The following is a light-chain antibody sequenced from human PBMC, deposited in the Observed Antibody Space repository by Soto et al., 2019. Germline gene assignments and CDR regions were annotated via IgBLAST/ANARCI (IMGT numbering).Light chain of an antibody. J-gene: IGKJ3*01. CDR1: QSISSY. CDR2: AAS. CDR3: QQSYIPPFN. Sequence: DIQMTQSPSSLSASVGDRVTITCRASQSISSYLNWYQQKPGKAPKLLIYAASSLQSGVPSRFSGSGSGTDFTLTISSLQPEDFATYYCQQSYIPPFNFGPGTKVDS. V-gene: IGKV1-39*01.